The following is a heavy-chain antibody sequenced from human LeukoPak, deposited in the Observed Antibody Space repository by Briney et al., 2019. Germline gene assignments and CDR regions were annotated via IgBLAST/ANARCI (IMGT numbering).Heavy chain of an antibody. CDR3: ARGFRVVDDAFDI. Sequence: SQTLSLTCAISGDSVSSNSAPWNWIRQSPSRGLEWLGRTYYRSKWYNDYAVSVKSRITINPDTSKNQFSLQLNSVTPEDTAVYYCARGFRVVDDAFDIWGQGTMVTVSS. J-gene: IGHJ3*02. D-gene: IGHD3-22*01. CDR1: GDSVSSNSAP. V-gene: IGHV6-1*01. CDR2: TYYRSKWYN.